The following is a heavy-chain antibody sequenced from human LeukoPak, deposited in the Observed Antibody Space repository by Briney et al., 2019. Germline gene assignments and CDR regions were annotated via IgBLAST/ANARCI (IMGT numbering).Heavy chain of an antibody. CDR3: ARDQGGDSMARGVSIDY. D-gene: IGHD3-10*01. Sequence: GGSLRLSCAASGFTFSSYEMNWVRQAPGKGLEWVSYISSSGSTIYYADSVKGRFTISRDNAKNSLYLQMNSLRAEDTAVYYCARDQGGDSMARGVSIDYWGQGTLVTVSS. J-gene: IGHJ4*02. V-gene: IGHV3-48*03. CDR2: ISSSGSTI. CDR1: GFTFSSYE.